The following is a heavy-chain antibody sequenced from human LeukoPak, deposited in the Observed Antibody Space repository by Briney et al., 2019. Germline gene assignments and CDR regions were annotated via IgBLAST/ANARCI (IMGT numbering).Heavy chain of an antibody. Sequence: GGSLRLSCAASGFTFSNSGMHWVRQAPGKGLEWVAFIRSDGNDKYYVDSVKGRFTISRDNSKNTLYLQMSSLRGEDTAAYYCAKTRGYCSGGSCYSDYWGQGTLVTVSS. CDR2: IRSDGNDK. J-gene: IGHJ4*02. V-gene: IGHV3-30*02. D-gene: IGHD2-15*01. CDR3: AKTRGYCSGGSCYSDY. CDR1: GFTFSNSG.